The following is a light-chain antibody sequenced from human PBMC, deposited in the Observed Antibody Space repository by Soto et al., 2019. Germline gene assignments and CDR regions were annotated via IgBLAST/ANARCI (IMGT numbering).Light chain of an antibody. V-gene: IGKV1-39*01. CDR3: QQSYRTPPT. J-gene: IGKJ4*01. Sequence: DIQMTQSPSSLSASVGDRVTITCRASQSISSYLNWYQQKPGKAPKLLIYAASSLQSGVPSRFSGSGSGTDFTLTISSLQPEDFATYYCQQSYRTPPTFGGGTKVDIK. CDR2: AAS. CDR1: QSISSY.